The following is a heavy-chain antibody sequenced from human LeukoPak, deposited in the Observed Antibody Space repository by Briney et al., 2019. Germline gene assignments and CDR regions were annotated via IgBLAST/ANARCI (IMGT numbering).Heavy chain of an antibody. D-gene: IGHD3-22*01. J-gene: IGHJ4*02. CDR3: AKDRSDYYDRAPLGY. CDR2: ISSSSSYI. CDR1: GFTFSSYS. Sequence: GGSLRLSCAASGFTFSSYSMNWVRQAPGKWLEWVSSISSSSSYIYYADSVKGRFTISRDNAKNSLYLQMNSLRAEDTAVYYCAKDRSDYYDRAPLGYWGQGTLVTVSS. V-gene: IGHV3-21*04.